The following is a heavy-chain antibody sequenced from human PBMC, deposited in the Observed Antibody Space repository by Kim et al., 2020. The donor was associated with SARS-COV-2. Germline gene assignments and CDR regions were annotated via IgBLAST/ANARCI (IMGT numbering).Heavy chain of an antibody. CDR2: LSAPGGST. CDR3: ARDLGYGDYTAFDI. Sequence: GGSLRLSCAASEFTFNTYPMSWIRQTPGKGLEWVSGLSAPGGSTYYADSVQGRFIISRDNSKNILYLQMNSLGVEDTAIYYCARDLGYGDYTAFDIWGQG. D-gene: IGHD4-17*01. CDR1: EFTFNTYP. V-gene: IGHV3-23*01. J-gene: IGHJ3*02.